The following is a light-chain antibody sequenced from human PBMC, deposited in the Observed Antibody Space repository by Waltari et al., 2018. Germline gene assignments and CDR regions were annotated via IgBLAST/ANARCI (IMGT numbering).Light chain of an antibody. V-gene: IGLV2-14*03. CDR2: DVS. CDR3: SSYTSSSTLVV. J-gene: IGLJ1*01. CDR1: SSDLGGYNY. Sequence: QSALTQPASVSGSPGQSITLSCTGTSSDLGGYNYVSWYQQHPGKAPKLMIYDVSNRPSGVSNRFSGSKSGNTASLTISGLQAEDEADYYCSSYTSSSTLVVFGTGTKVTVL.